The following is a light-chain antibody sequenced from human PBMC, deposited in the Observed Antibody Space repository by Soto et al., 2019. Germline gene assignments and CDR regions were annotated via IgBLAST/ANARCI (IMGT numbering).Light chain of an antibody. J-gene: IGLJ1*01. CDR1: SSDIGGYNY. Sequence: QSVLTQPASVSGSPGQSITISCTGASSDIGGYNYVSWYQHHPGKAPKLLIYEVINRPSGVSNRFSGSKSGNTASLTISGLQAEDEADYYCSSYTSSSTYVFVTGTKVTAL. CDR2: EVI. CDR3: SSYTSSSTYV. V-gene: IGLV2-14*01.